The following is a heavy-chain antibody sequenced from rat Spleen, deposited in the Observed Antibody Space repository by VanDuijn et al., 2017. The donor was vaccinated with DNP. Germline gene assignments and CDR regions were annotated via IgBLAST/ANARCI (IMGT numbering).Heavy chain of an antibody. D-gene: IGHD1-4*01. CDR3: ARSTTRMALNA. V-gene: IGHV2-32*01. CDR1: GFSLTSYH. Sequence: QVQLKESGPGLVQPSQTLSLTCTVSGFSLTSYHVHWVRQPPGKGPEWMGVVWSNGDTSYSSVLKPRLSISRDTSKNQIFLKMNSLKTEDTGVYYCARSTTRMALNAWGQGTSVTVSS. J-gene: IGHJ4*01. CDR2: VWSNGDT.